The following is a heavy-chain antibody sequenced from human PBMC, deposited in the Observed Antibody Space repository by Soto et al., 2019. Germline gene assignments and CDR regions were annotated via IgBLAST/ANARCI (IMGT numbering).Heavy chain of an antibody. CDR2: IYYNGTT. J-gene: IGHJ4*02. V-gene: IGHV4-31*03. CDR1: GGSISSPNFY. CDR3: ARGWGKYFGVNDY. Sequence: PSETLSLTCTVSGGSISSPNFYWSWIRQHPGKGLEWIGHIYYNGTTYYNPTLKSRVSISVDTSKNQFSLKLSLTSDDTAVYYCARGWGKYFGVNDYWGQGTLVTVSS. D-gene: IGHD2-8*01.